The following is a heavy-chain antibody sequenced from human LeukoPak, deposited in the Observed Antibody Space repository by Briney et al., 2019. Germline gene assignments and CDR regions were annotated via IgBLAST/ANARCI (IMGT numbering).Heavy chain of an antibody. CDR1: GFTFSDYY. Sequence: GGSLRLSCAASGFTFSDYYMSWIRQAPGKGLEWVSYISSSGSTIYYADSVKGRFTISRDNAKNSLYLQMNSQRAEDTAVYYCARDFWGYDFWSGYPSTPNDYWGQGTLVTVSS. J-gene: IGHJ4*02. CDR3: ARDFWGYDFWSGYPSTPNDY. CDR2: ISSSGSTI. D-gene: IGHD3-3*01. V-gene: IGHV3-11*01.